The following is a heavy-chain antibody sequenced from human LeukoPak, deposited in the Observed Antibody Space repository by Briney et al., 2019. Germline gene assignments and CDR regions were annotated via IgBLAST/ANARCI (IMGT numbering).Heavy chain of an antibody. Sequence: GGSLRLSCAASGFTFSSYSMNWVRQAPGKGLEWVSSISSSSSYIYYADSVKGRFTISRDNAKNSLYQQMNSLRAEDTAVYYCARLEAGYYYDSSGSPHFDYWGQGTLVTVSS. CDR2: ISSSSSYI. J-gene: IGHJ4*02. V-gene: IGHV3-21*01. CDR1: GFTFSSYS. CDR3: ARLEAGYYYDSSGSPHFDY. D-gene: IGHD3-22*01.